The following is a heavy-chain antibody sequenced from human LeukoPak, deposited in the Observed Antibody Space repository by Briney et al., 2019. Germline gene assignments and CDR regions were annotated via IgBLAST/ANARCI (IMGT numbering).Heavy chain of an antibody. CDR1: GGSISSYF. Sequence: SEPLSLTCTVSGGSISSYFWSWIRQPPGKGLEWIGYIFDSGSTNYNPSTNSNPSLKSRVTISVDTSKNQFSLKLSSVTAADTAVYFCARGGVTTIAQYDYWGQGTLVTVSS. J-gene: IGHJ4*02. V-gene: IGHV4-59*01. D-gene: IGHD5-12*01. CDR3: ARGGVTTIAQYDY. CDR2: IFDSGSTNYNPST.